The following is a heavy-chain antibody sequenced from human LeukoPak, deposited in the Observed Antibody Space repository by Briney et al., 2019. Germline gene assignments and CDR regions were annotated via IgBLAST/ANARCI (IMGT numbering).Heavy chain of an antibody. CDR2: IWYDGSNK. Sequence: GGSLRLSCAASGLTFSSYGMHWVRQAPGKGLEWVAVIWYDGSNKYYADSVKGRFTISRDNSKNTLYLQMNSLRAEDTAVYYCARDRGSTSSYGMDVWGQGTTVTVSS. D-gene: IGHD2-2*01. CDR1: GLTFSSYG. CDR3: ARDRGSTSSYGMDV. J-gene: IGHJ6*02. V-gene: IGHV3-33*01.